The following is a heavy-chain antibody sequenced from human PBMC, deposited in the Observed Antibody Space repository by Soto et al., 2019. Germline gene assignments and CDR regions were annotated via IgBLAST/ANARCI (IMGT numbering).Heavy chain of an antibody. Sequence: PGGSLRLSCAASGFTFRSYAMSWVRQAPGKGLEWVSYISSSGSPTYYADSVKGRFTISRENAKNSLYLQMNSLRGEDTAVYYCARVSGIAVAGTTGDAFDIWGQGTMVTVSS. CDR3: ARVSGIAVAGTTGDAFDI. CDR2: ISSSGSPT. D-gene: IGHD6-19*01. CDR1: GFTFRSYA. V-gene: IGHV3-48*03. J-gene: IGHJ3*02.